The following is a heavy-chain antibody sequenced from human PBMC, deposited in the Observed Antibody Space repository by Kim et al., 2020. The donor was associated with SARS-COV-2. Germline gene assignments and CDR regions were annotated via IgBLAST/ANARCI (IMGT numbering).Heavy chain of an antibody. Sequence: GGSLRLSCAASGFTFSSYAMNWVRQAPGKGLEWVSAISGSGGSTYYADSVKGRFTISRDNSKNTLYLQMNSLRAEDTAVYYCAKAEGGYSVRGVIITPQRSYFDYWGQGTLVTVSS. CDR1: GFTFSSYA. D-gene: IGHD3-10*01. CDR2: ISGSGGST. V-gene: IGHV3-23*01. J-gene: IGHJ4*02. CDR3: AKAEGGYSVRGVIITPQRSYFDY.